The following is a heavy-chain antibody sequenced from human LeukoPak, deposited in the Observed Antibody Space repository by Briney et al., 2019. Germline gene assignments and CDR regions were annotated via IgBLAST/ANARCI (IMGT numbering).Heavy chain of an antibody. CDR1: GATFSSYA. CDR2: IIPILDLG. V-gene: IGHV1-69*04. Sequence: SVKVSCKASGATFSSYAISWVRQAPGQGLEWMGRIIPILDLGNYAQKFQGRVTITADKSTNTAYMELSSLRSEDTTVYYCARDLSPGCSGGGNCYNRGFDYWGQGTLVTVSS. D-gene: IGHD2-15*01. CDR3: ARDLSPGCSGGGNCYNRGFDY. J-gene: IGHJ4*02.